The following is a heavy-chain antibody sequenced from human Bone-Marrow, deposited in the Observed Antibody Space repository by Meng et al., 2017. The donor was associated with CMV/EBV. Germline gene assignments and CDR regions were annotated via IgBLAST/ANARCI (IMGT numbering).Heavy chain of an antibody. Sequence: SEPLSLTCTVSSDSISSYYWSWIRQPPGKGLEWIGHIFYGGSTNYNPSLKSRVTISADTSKRQFSLKLNSVTAADTAVYYCTRGPGKYYYGSGSYPIDFWGQGTLVTVSS. CDR3: TRGPGKYYYGSGSYPIDF. J-gene: IGHJ4*02. CDR1: SDSISSYY. D-gene: IGHD3-10*01. CDR2: IFYGGST. V-gene: IGHV4-59*01.